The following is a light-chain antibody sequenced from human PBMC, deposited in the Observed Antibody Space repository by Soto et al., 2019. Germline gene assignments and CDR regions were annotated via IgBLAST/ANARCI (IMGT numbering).Light chain of an antibody. CDR2: DAS. Sequence: EIVLTQSPATLSLSPGERATLSCRASQSVSSYLACYQQKPGQAPRLLIYDASNRATGIPARFSGSGSGTDFTLTISSLEPEDFAVYYFQQRSNWPPEYTFGQGTKLEIK. CDR3: QQRSNWPPEYT. J-gene: IGKJ2*01. V-gene: IGKV3-11*01. CDR1: QSVSSY.